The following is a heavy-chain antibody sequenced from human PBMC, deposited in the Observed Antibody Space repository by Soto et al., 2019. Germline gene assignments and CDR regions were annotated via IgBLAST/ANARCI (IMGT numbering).Heavy chain of an antibody. CDR3: ARDKESPRYSKY. CDR1: GFTFSSYG. Sequence: GGSLRLSCAASGFTFSSYGMHWVRQAPGKGLEWVAVISYDGSNKSYADSVKGRFTISRDNAKNTLYLQMNSLRAEDTAVYYCARDKESPRYSKYWGQGTLVTVSS. CDR2: ISYDGSNK. V-gene: IGHV3-30*03. D-gene: IGHD1-20*01. J-gene: IGHJ4*02.